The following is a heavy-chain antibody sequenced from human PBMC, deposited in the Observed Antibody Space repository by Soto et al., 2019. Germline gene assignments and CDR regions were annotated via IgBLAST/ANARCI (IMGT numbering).Heavy chain of an antibody. Sequence: GGSLRLSCAASGFTFSSYAMSWVRQAPGKGLEWVSAISGSGGSTYYADSVKGRFTISRDNSKNTLYLQVNSLRAEDTAVYYCAKPRLRYEDAFDIWGQGTMVTVSS. CDR3: AKPRLRYEDAFDI. J-gene: IGHJ3*02. D-gene: IGHD4-17*01. CDR1: GFTFSSYA. CDR2: ISGSGGST. V-gene: IGHV3-23*01.